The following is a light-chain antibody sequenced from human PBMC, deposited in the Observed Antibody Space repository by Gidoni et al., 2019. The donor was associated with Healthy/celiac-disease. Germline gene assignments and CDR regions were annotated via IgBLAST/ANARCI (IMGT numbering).Light chain of an antibody. J-gene: IGKJ4*01. V-gene: IGKV3-15*01. CDR3: QQYNNWPPLT. CDR2: GAP. CDR1: QSVSSN. Sequence: ELVMTQSPATLSVSPGERATPSCRASQSVSSNLAWYQQKPGQPPRLLIYGAPTRATGIPARFSGSGSGTEFTLTISSLQSEDFAVYYCQQYNNWPPLTFGGXTKVEIK.